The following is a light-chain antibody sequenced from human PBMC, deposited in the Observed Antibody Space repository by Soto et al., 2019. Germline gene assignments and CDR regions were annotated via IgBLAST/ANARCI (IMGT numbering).Light chain of an antibody. CDR1: QDISSY. CDR3: QQYNNWPPA. J-gene: IGKJ4*01. CDR2: DAS. V-gene: IGKV3-11*01. Sequence: EIVLTQSPATLSLSPGERATLSCRASQDISSYLAWYQQKPGQAPRLLIYDASNRATGIPARFSGSGSGTDFTLTISSLQSEDFAVYYCQQYNNWPPAFGGGTKVEIK.